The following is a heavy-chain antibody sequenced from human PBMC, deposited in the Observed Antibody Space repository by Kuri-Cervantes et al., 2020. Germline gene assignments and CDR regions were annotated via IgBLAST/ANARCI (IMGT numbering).Heavy chain of an antibody. CDR2: IYYSGST. V-gene: IGHV4-59*01. D-gene: IGHD4-17*01. CDR1: GGSISSYY. CDR3: ARGTAPDY. J-gene: IGHJ4*02. Sequence: SETLSLTCTVSGGSISSYYWSWIRQPPGKGLEWIGYIYYSGSTNYNPSLESRVTISVDTSKNQFSLKLSSVTAADTAVYYCARGTAPDYWGQGTLVTVSS.